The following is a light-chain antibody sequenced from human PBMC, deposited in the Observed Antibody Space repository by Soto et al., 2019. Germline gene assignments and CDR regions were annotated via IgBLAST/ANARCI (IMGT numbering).Light chain of an antibody. CDR1: QTVNTN. CDR2: GAT. V-gene: IGKV3-15*01. CDR3: QQYHIWPPIT. J-gene: IGKJ5*01. Sequence: EIVMTQSPATLSVSPGEKATLSCRASQTVNTNIAWYQQKPGQAPRLIXYGATTRATGIPARLSGRGSGTELSLTISSLQSEDFAIYYCQQYHIWPPITFGQGTRLEIK.